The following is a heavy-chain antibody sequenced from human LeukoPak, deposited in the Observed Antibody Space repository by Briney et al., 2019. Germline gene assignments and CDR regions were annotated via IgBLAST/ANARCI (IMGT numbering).Heavy chain of an antibody. D-gene: IGHD3-10*01. CDR1: GGTFSSYA. V-gene: IGHV1-69*01. J-gene: IGHJ3*02. Sequence: GSSVKVSCKASGGTFSSYAISWVRQAPGQGLEWMGGIIPIFGTANYAQKFQGRVTITADESTSTAYMELSSLRSEDTAVYYCARAPYYYGSGSYAFDIWGQGTMVTVSS. CDR3: ARAPYYYGSGSYAFDI. CDR2: IIPIFGTA.